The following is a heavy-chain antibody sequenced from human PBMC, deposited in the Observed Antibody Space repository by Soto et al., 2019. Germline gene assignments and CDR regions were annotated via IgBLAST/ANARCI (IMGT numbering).Heavy chain of an antibody. CDR1: GGSISSYY. CDR3: ARMVTGYGPNYYYYYMDV. CDR2: IYYSGST. J-gene: IGHJ6*03. Sequence: SETLSLTCTVSGGSISSYYWSWIRQPPGKGLEWIGYIYYSGSTNYNPSLKSRVTISVDTSKNQFSLKLSSVTAADTAVYYCARMVTGYGPNYYYYYMDVWGKGTTVTVSS. V-gene: IGHV4-59*01. D-gene: IGHD3-9*01.